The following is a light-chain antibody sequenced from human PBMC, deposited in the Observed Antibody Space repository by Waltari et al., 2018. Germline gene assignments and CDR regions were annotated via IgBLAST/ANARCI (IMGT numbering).Light chain of an antibody. Sequence: QSALPQPDSVSGPPGQSLPISCTVTRTDVDSCYPCPWYQDLPAQGPKVIIYDVSDRPSGVSARFSGSKSGNTASLTISGLQAEDEANYYCTSQSTNNVVLFGGGTKVTVL. V-gene: IGLV2-14*03. J-gene: IGLJ3*02. CDR2: DVS. CDR3: TSQSTNNVVL. CDR1: RTDVDSCYP.